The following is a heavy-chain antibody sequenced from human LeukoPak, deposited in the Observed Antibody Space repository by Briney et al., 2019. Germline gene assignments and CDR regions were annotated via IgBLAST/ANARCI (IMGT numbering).Heavy chain of an antibody. CDR1: GFTFSGSA. J-gene: IGHJ4*02. Sequence: PGGSLKLSCAASGFTFSGSAMHWVRQASGKGLEWVGRIRSKANSYATAYAASVKGRFTISRDNAKNSLYLQMNSLRAEDTALYYCAKDGCGGDCYPDYWGQGTLVTVSS. V-gene: IGHV3-73*01. CDR2: IRSKANSYAT. CDR3: AKDGCGGDCYPDY. D-gene: IGHD2-21*02.